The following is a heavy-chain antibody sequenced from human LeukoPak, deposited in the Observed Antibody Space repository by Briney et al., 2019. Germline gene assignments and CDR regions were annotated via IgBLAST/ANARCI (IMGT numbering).Heavy chain of an antibody. CDR1: GFTFSSYA. J-gene: IGHJ4*02. D-gene: IGHD4-17*01. CDR2: ISGSGGST. V-gene: IGHV3-23*01. Sequence: PGGSLRLSCAASGFTFSSYAMSWVRQAPGKGLEWVSAISGSGGSTYYADSVKGRFTISRDNSKNTLYLQMNSLRAEDTAVYHCAKDKPHLTTVTTRGYLVDWGRGTLVTVSS. CDR3: AKDKPHLTTVTTRGYLVD.